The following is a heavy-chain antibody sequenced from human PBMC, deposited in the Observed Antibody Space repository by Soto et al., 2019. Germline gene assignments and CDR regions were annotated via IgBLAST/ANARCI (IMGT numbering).Heavy chain of an antibody. Sequence: GKSLKISCKGSGYSFTSYWIGWVRQMPGKGLEWMGIIYPGDSDTRYSPSFQGQVTISADKSISTAYLQWSSLKASDTAMYYCARSMPGYYDSSGYYYEDYWGQGTLVTVSS. D-gene: IGHD3-22*01. CDR1: GYSFTSYW. CDR2: IYPGDSDT. J-gene: IGHJ4*02. V-gene: IGHV5-51*03. CDR3: ARSMPGYYDSSGYYYEDY.